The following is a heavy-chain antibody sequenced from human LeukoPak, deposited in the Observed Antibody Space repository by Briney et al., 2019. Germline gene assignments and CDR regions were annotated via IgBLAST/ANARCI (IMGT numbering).Heavy chain of an antibody. CDR1: GGSISTSYW. J-gene: IGHJ3*02. V-gene: IGHV4-4*02. D-gene: IGHD6-6*01. Sequence: SETLSLTCGVSGGSISTSYWWSWVRQPPGKGLEWIGEIYHSGSTNYNPSLKSRVTISMDKSKNQFSLNMSSVTAADTAVYYCARAHSPIAARVAFDIWGQGTMVTVSS. CDR3: ARAHSPIAARVAFDI. CDR2: IYHSGST.